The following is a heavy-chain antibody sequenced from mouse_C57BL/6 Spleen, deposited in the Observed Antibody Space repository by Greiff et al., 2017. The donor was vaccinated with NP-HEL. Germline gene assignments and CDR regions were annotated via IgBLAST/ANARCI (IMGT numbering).Heavy chain of an antibody. Sequence: QVQLQQSGTELVKPGASVKLSCKASGYTFTSYWMHWVKQRPGQGLEWIGNINPSNGGTNYNEKFKSKATLTVDKSSSTAYMQLSSLTSEDSAVYYCARFTTVVDVYFDYWGQGTTLTVSS. D-gene: IGHD1-1*01. V-gene: IGHV1-53*01. J-gene: IGHJ2*01. CDR1: GYTFTSYW. CDR2: INPSNGGT. CDR3: ARFTTVVDVYFDY.